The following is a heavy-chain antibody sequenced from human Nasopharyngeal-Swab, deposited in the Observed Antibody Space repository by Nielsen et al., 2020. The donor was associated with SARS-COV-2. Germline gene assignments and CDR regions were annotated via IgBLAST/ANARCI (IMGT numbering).Heavy chain of an antibody. CDR1: GFTFSNYY. V-gene: IGHV3-7*01. CDR3: ATRSASWTRGDY. D-gene: IGHD2-2*01. Sequence: GGSLRLSCEGSGFTFSNYYMSWVRQAPGKGPEWVASLNRDGGVEYYVDFVKGRFTISRDNAKNSLYLQMNSLRDEDTAVYYCATRSASWTRGDYWGQGTLVTVSS. J-gene: IGHJ4*02. CDR2: LNRDGGVE.